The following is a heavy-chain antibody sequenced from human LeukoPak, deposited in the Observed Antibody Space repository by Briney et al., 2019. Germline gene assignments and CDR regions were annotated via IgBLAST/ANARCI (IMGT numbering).Heavy chain of an antibody. CDR1: GFTFSSYG. D-gene: IGHD3-16*01. J-gene: IGHJ6*02. CDR3: ATYTHWVAGDV. V-gene: IGHV3-30*03. Sequence: GGSLRLSCAASGFTFSSYGMHWVRQAPGKGLEWVAVISYDGSNKYYADSVKGRFTISRDNARNSLYLQMGSLRAEDTAVYYCATYTHWVAGDVWGQGTTVTVSS. CDR2: ISYDGSNK.